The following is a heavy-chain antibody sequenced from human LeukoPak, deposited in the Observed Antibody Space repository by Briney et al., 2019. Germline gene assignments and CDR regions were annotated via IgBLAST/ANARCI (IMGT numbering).Heavy chain of an antibody. Sequence: GGPLRLSCAAPGFPLSSYARTWVRQAPGKGLCWASRINSAGSSTNYADSVKGRFTISRDNAKNTLYLQMNSLRAEDTAVYYCARVIDSNSWYFDLWGRGTLVTVSS. CDR2: INSAGSST. D-gene: IGHD6-13*01. CDR3: ARVIDSNSWYFDL. CDR1: GFPLSSYA. V-gene: IGHV3-74*01. J-gene: IGHJ2*01.